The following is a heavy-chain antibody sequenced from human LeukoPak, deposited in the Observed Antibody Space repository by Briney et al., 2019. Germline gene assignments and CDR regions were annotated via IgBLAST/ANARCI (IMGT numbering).Heavy chain of an antibody. CDR3: ARVDRSIAAAGTVY. CDR1: GYTFTSYD. CDR2: MNPNSGNT. J-gene: IGHJ3*01. V-gene: IGHV1-8*01. Sequence: APVKVSCKASGYTFTSYDINWVRQATGQGLEWMGWMNPNSGNTGYAQKFQGRVTMTRNTSISTAYMELSSLRSEDTAVYYCARVDRSIAAAGTVYWGQGTMVTVSS. D-gene: IGHD6-13*01.